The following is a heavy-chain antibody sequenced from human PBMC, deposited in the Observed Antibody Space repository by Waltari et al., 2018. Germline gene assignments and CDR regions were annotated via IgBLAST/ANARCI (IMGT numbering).Heavy chain of an antibody. D-gene: IGHD4-4*01. Sequence: QVQLQESGPGLVKPSETLSLTCAVSGYSISSGYYWGWIRQPPGKGLEWIGSIYHSGSTYYNPSLKSRVTISVDTSKNQFSLKLSSVTAADTAVYYCARGVDWATVTYFDYWGQGTLVTVSS. J-gene: IGHJ4*02. V-gene: IGHV4-38-2*01. CDR3: ARGVDWATVTYFDY. CDR1: GYSISSGYY. CDR2: IYHSGST.